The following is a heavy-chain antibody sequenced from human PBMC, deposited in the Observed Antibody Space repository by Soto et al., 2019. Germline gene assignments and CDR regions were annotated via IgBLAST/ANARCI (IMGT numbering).Heavy chain of an antibody. CDR3: TTDSYSSIIVVRFDY. CDR2: IKSKTDGGTP. CDR1: GFTFSNAW. J-gene: IGHJ4*01. Sequence: GGSLRLSCAASGFTFSNAWINWVRQAPGKGLEWVGRIKSKTDGGTPDYAAPVKGRFAISRDDSKNMVYPQMNSLKIEDTGIYYCTTDSYSSIIVVRFDYWGHGTLVTVSS. V-gene: IGHV3-15*07. D-gene: IGHD3-22*01.